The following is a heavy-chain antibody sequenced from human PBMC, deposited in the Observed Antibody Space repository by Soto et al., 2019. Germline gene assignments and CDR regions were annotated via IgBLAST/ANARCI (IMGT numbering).Heavy chain of an antibody. D-gene: IGHD4-17*01. CDR3: ARGHGDSGNTPPY. CDR1: GFSFSSYA. CDR2: ISYDGSNK. Sequence: QVQLVESGGGVVQPGRSLRLSCAASGFSFSSYAMHWVRQAPGKGLEWVAVISYDGSNKYYADSVKGRFTISRDNSMNTLVLQRNRLRAEDTAVYYCARGHGDSGNTPPYWGQGTLVTVSS. V-gene: IGHV3-30-3*01. J-gene: IGHJ4*02.